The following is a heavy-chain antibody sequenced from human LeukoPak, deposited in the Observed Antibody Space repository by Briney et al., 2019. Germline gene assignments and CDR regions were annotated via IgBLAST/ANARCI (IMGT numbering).Heavy chain of an antibody. CDR3: AKDHAATHYYFDY. CDR1: RVSLSSND. D-gene: IGHD6-13*01. V-gene: IGHV3-23*01. CDR2: ISGSGSSK. Sequence: GGSLRLSCAASRVSLSSNDTSWVSHAPEGGLGWESAISGSGSSKYYAYAGKGRFTISRDNSKTTLYLQMHSLRAEATDVYYCAKDHAATHYYFDYWGQGTLVTVSS. J-gene: IGHJ4*02.